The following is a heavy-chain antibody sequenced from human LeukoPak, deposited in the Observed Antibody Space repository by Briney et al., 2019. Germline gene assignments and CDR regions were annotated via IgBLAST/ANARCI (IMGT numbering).Heavy chain of an antibody. V-gene: IGHV4-59*01. J-gene: IGHJ4*02. CDR2: IYYSGST. CDR3: ARDRTTSHFYY. Sequence: PSETLSLTCTVSGGSIRSYYWSWIRQPPGKGLVWIGYIYYSGSTYYNPALKSRVTISADTSKNQFSLKLSSVTAADTAVYYCARDRTTSHFYYWGQGTLVTVSS. D-gene: IGHD4-17*01. CDR1: GGSIRSYY.